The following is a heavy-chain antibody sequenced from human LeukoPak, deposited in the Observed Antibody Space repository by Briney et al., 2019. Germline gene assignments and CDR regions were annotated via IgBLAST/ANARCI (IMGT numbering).Heavy chain of an antibody. J-gene: IGHJ4*02. CDR3: ARGGRIGCVDY. CDR2: IYTSGST. V-gene: IGHV4-4*07. CDR1: GGSISSYY. D-gene: IGHD3-16*01. Sequence: SETLSLTCTVSGGSISSYYWSWIRQPAGKGLEWIGRIYTSGSTNYNPSLKSRVTISVDKSKNQFSLKLSSVTAADTAVYYCARGGRIGCVDYWGQGTLVTVSS.